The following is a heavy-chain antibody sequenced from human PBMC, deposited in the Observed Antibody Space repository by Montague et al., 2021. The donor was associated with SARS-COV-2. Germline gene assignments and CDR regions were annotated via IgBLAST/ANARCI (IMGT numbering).Heavy chain of an antibody. D-gene: IGHD3-22*01. J-gene: IGHJ3*02. Sequence: TLSLTCTVSGGSISSGGYYWSWIRQHPGKGLEWIGYIYYSGSTYYNPSLKSRVTISVDTSKNQFSLKLSSVTAADTAVYYCARVQGITMIVVVIGAFDIGGQGKMVPGSS. CDR1: GGSISSGGYY. CDR3: ARVQGITMIVVVIGAFDI. CDR2: IYYSGST. V-gene: IGHV4-31*03.